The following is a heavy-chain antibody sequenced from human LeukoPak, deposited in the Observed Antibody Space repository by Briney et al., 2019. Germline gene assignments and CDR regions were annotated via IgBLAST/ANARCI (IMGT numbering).Heavy chain of an antibody. Sequence: KTSETLSLTCTVSGGSISSYYWSWIRQPAGKGLEWIGRIYTSGSTNYNPSPKSRVTMSVDTSKNQFSLKLSSVTAADTAVYYCASVSVAIAEGGFDYWGQGTLVTVSS. CDR2: IYTSGST. CDR1: GGSISSYY. J-gene: IGHJ4*02. D-gene: IGHD5-12*01. V-gene: IGHV4-4*07. CDR3: ASVSVAIAEGGFDY.